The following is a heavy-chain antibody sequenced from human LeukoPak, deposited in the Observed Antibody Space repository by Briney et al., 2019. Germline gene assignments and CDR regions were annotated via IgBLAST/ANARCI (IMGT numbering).Heavy chain of an antibody. CDR1: GFTFSSYS. D-gene: IGHD6-19*01. V-gene: IGHV3-21*01. Sequence: GGSLRLSCAASGFTFSSYSTNWVRQAPGKGLEWVSSISSSSSYIYYADSVKGRFTISRDNAKNSLYLQMNSLRAEDTAVYYCAREVAVAVSFDYWGQGTLVTVSS. CDR2: ISSSSSYI. J-gene: IGHJ4*02. CDR3: AREVAVAVSFDY.